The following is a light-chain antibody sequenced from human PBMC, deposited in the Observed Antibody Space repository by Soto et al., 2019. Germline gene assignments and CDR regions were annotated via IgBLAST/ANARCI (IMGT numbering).Light chain of an antibody. CDR1: QTISNW. V-gene: IGKV1-5*01. CDR2: DAS. J-gene: IGKJ4*02. Sequence: DIQMTQSPSTLSASVGDRVTITCRASQTISNWLAWYQQKPGKAPKVLIFDASTLDGGVPSRFSGRRSGTDFTRTISSLQPSDFATYYCQQYKTYPLTFGGGTKVEI. CDR3: QQYKTYPLT.